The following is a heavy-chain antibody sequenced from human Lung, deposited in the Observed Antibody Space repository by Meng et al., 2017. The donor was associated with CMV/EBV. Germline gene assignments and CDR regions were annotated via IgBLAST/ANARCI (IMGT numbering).Heavy chain of an antibody. CDR1: GYY. D-gene: IGHD3-22*01. V-gene: IGHV1-2*02. J-gene: IGHJ5*02. Sequence: GYYMPWVRQAPGQGLEWMGWINPNSGGTNYAQKFQGRVTMTRDTSISTAYMELSRLRSDDTAVYYCARGDYYDSSGYYLNFYWFDPWGQGTLVTVSS. CDR2: INPNSGGT. CDR3: ARGDYYDSSGYYLNFYWFDP.